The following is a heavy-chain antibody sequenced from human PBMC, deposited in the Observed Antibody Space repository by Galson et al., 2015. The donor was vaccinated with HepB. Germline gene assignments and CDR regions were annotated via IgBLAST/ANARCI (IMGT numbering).Heavy chain of an antibody. CDR2: IKQDGSEK. CDR1: GFTFSSYR. CDR3: ARWRSSGWFDY. J-gene: IGHJ4*02. Sequence: SLRLSCAASGFTFSSYRMSWVRQAPGKGLEWVANIKQDGSEKYYVDSVKGRFTISRDNAKNSLYLQMNSLRAEDTAVYYCARWRSSGWFDYWGQGTLVTVSS. D-gene: IGHD6-19*01. V-gene: IGHV3-7*03.